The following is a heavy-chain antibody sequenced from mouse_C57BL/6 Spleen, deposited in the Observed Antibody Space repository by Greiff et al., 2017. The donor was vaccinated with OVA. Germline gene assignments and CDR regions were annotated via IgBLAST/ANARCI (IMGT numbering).Heavy chain of an antibody. V-gene: IGHV1-26*01. Sequence: EVQLQQSGPELVKPGASVKISCKASGYTFTDYYMNWVKQSHGKSLEWIGDINPNNGGTSYNQKFKGKATLTVDKSSSTAYMELRSLTSEDSAVYYCAREIYYGNYVGYWGQGTTLTVSS. J-gene: IGHJ2*01. D-gene: IGHD2-1*01. CDR1: GYTFTDYY. CDR3: AREIYYGNYVGY. CDR2: INPNNGGT.